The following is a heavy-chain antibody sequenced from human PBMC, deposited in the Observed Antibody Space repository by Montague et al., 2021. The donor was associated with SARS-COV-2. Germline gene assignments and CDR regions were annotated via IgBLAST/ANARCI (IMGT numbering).Heavy chain of an antibody. Sequence: SLRLSCAASGFTASGFTFSNYWMSWIRQAPGKGLEWVANINQDGSVASYVDSVKGRFTISRDNAKSPLYLQMNSLGAEDTAVYYCAGDRGGYFYADDAFDLWGRGTMVIISS. J-gene: IGHJ3*01. CDR3: AGDRGGYFYADDAFDL. D-gene: IGHD3-22*01. CDR1: GFTFSNYW. CDR2: INQDGSVA. V-gene: IGHV3-7*03.